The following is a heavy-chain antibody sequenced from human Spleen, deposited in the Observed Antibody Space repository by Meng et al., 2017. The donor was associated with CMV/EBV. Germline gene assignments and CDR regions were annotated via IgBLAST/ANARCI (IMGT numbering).Heavy chain of an antibody. D-gene: IGHD1-26*01. CDR1: GYTFSANY. CDR3: ARDGSSFPNWFDP. Sequence: ASVKVSCKASGYTFSANYIHWVRQAPGQGLEWMGWISAYSGNTNYAHKLQDRVTMTTDTSTSTAYMELRSLRSDDTAVYYCARDGSSFPNWFDPWGQGTLVTVSS. J-gene: IGHJ5*02. CDR2: ISAYSGNT. V-gene: IGHV1-18*04.